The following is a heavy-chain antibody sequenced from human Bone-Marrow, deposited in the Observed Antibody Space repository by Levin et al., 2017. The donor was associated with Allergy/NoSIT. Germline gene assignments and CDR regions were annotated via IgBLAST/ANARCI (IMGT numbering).Heavy chain of an antibody. CDR2: IYSGGST. V-gene: IGHV3-53*01. J-gene: IGHJ3*02. D-gene: IGHD1-20*01. CDR1: GFTVSSNY. Sequence: GESLKVSCAASGFTVSSNYMSWVRQAPGKGLEWVSVIYSGGSTYYADSVKGRFTISRDNSKNTLYLQMNSLRAEDTAVYYCARVPEYNWNDLYAFDIWGQGTMVTVSS. CDR3: ARVPEYNWNDLYAFDI.